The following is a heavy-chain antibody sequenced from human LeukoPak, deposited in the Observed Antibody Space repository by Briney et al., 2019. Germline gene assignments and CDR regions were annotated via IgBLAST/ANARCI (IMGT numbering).Heavy chain of an antibody. CDR1: GGSISSYY. CDR2: IHSSGST. V-gene: IGHV4-4*07. Sequence: SETLSLTCTVSGGSISSYYWSCIRQPAGKGLEWIGRIHSSGSTHYNPSLKSRVTMSLDTSKNQFSLKLTSVTAADTAVYYCARDNDFFDYWGQGTLVTVSS. CDR3: ARDNDFFDY. J-gene: IGHJ4*02.